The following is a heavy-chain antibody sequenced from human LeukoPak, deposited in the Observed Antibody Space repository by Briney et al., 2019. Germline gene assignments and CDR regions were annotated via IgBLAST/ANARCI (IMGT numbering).Heavy chain of an antibody. CDR2: IQYDGSNK. J-gene: IGHJ4*02. CDR1: GFTFSSYG. Sequence: PGGSLRLSCAASGFTFSSYGMHWVRQAPGKGLEWVAFIQYDGSNKYYADSVKGRFTISRDNSKNTLYLQMNSLRAEDTAVYYCAKEYRYCSGGSCYGGLDYWGQGTLVTVSS. CDR3: AKEYRYCSGGSCYGGLDY. D-gene: IGHD2-15*01. V-gene: IGHV3-30*02.